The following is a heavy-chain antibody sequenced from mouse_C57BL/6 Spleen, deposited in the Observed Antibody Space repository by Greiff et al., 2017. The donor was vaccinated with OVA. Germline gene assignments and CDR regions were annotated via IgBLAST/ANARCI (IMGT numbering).Heavy chain of an antibody. D-gene: IGHD1-1*01. CDR3: ARHGAVVALPMDY. J-gene: IGHJ4*01. Sequence: QVQLQQSGPGLVAPSQSLSITCTVSGFSLTSYGVHWVRQPPGKGLEWLVVIWSDGSTTYNSALKSRLSISKDNSKSQVFLKMNSLQTDDTAMYYCARHGAVVALPMDYWGQGTSVTVSS. CDR1: GFSLTSYG. V-gene: IGHV2-6-1*01. CDR2: IWSDGST.